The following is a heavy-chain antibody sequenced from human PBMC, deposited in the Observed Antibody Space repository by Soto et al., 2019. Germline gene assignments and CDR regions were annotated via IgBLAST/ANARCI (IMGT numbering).Heavy chain of an antibody. CDR1: GGTFSSYA. D-gene: IGHD3-3*01. CDR2: IIPIFGTA. V-gene: IGHV1-69*01. J-gene: IGHJ3*02. CDR3: ARVVGGYYDFWSGLGAFDI. Sequence: QVQLVQSGAEVKKPGSSVKVSCKASGGTFSSYAISWVRQAPGQGLEWIGGIIPIFGTANYAQKFQGRVTITVAESTSTDYIELSRLRSEDTAVYYCARVVGGYYDFWSGLGAFDIWGQGTMVPVSS.